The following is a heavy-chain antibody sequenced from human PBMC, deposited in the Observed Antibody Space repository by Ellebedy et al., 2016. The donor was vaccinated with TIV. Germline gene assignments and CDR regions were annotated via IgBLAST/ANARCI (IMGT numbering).Heavy chain of an antibody. CDR2: MHPGDSDI. V-gene: IGHV5-51*01. CDR3: ARGSRVLAATGTFY. J-gene: IGHJ4*02. D-gene: IGHD1-1*01. CDR1: GNSFTSYW. Sequence: GESLKISCKDSGNSFTSYWIGWVRQMPGKGLEWMGFMHPGDSDISYSPAFQGQVTISADESISTAYLQWSSLKASDTAMYYCARGSRVLAATGTFYWGQGTPVTVSS.